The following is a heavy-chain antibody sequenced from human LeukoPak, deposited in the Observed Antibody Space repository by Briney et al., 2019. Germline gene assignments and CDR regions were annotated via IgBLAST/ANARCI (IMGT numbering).Heavy chain of an antibody. J-gene: IGHJ3*02. V-gene: IGHV3-7*01. CDR2: IKQEGSEK. CDR3: AKLWGATGGSAFDI. D-gene: IGHD1-26*01. CDR1: GFTFSSYW. Sequence: PGGSLRLSCAASGFTFSSYWMSWVRQAPGKGLEWVANIKQEGSEKYYVDSVKGRFTISRDNAKNSLYLQMNSLRAEDTAVYYCAKLWGATGGSAFDIWGQGTMVTVSS.